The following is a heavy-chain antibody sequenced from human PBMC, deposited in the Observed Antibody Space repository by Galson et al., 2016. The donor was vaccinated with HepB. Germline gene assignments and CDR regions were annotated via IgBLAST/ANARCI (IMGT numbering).Heavy chain of an antibody. CDR3: ARSPTAVSDNFDAFDI. D-gene: IGHD6-19*01. J-gene: IGHJ3*02. CDR1: GFSLRTSGEG. CDR2: VYWDDYK. Sequence: PALVKPTQTLTLTCTFSGFSLRTSGEGVGWIRQPPGKALEWLALVYWDDYKRYRPSLMSRLTITKDTSKNQVVLTMANLDPVDTGTYYCARSPTAVSDNFDAFDIWGQATMVTVSS. V-gene: IGHV2-5*02.